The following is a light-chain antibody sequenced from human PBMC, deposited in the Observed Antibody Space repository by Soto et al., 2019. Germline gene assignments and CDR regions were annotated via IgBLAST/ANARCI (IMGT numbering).Light chain of an antibody. CDR3: HQYYSPPFA. CDR2: WAS. V-gene: IGKV4-1*01. Sequence: IVMTQSPESLGVSLGERATINCKSNQTILYGSNNKNYLSWYQQKPGQPPKLLIYWASTRKYGVPERFSGSGSGTYFTLSITNLQAEDVAVYYCHQYYSPPFAFGPGTKVHL. J-gene: IGKJ3*01. CDR1: QTILYGSNNKNY.